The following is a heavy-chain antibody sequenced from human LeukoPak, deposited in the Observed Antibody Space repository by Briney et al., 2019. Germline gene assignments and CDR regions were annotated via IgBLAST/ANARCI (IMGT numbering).Heavy chain of an antibody. CDR3: AKANVVAPDYYHYYGMDV. CDR2: ISGSGGST. CDR1: GFTFSSYA. Sequence: PGGSLRLSCAASGFTFSSYAMSWVRQAPGKGLEWVSAISGSGGSTYYADSVKGRFTISRDNSKNTLYLQMNSLRAEDTAVYYCAKANVVAPDYYHYYGMDVWGQGTTATVSS. V-gene: IGHV3-23*01. J-gene: IGHJ6*02. D-gene: IGHD2-2*01.